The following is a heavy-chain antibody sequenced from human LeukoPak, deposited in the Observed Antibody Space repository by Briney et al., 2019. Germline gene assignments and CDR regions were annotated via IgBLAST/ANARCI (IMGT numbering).Heavy chain of an antibody. V-gene: IGHV1-69*05. CDR2: IIPIFGTA. D-gene: IGHD4-23*01. J-gene: IGHJ3*02. CDR3: ARDYGGNQNAFDI. Sequence: SVKVSCKASGGTFSSHAISWVRQAPGQGLEWMGGIIPIFGTANYAQKFQGRVTITTDESTSTAYMELSSLRSEDTAVYYCARDYGGNQNAFDIWGQGTMVTVSS. CDR1: GGTFSSHA.